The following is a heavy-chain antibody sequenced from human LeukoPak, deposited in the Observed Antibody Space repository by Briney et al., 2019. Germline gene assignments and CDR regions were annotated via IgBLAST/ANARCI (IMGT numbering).Heavy chain of an antibody. V-gene: IGHV3-23*01. CDR2: ISGSDFST. CDR1: GFPFISSA. CDR3: AKEKDNGYDEIY. Sequence: GRSLRLPCAASGFPFISSAMSWVRQPPGKGLDGVSSISGSDFSTYYADSVKGRFTISRDNSKNTLYLQMHSLGAEDTALYYCAKEKDNGYDEIYWGQGTLVTVSS. D-gene: IGHD5-12*01. J-gene: IGHJ4*02.